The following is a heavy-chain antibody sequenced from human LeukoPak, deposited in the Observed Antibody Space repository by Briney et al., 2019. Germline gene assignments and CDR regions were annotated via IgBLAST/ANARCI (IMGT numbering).Heavy chain of an antibody. V-gene: IGHV1-2*02. CDR1: GYTFTGYY. Sequence: ASVKVSCKASGYTFTGYYMHWARQAPGQGLEWMGWINPNSGGTNYAQKFQGRVTMTRDTSISTAYMELSRLRSDDTAVYYCARASIAVAGRGDDYWGQGTLVTVSS. D-gene: IGHD6-19*01. CDR2: INPNSGGT. CDR3: ARASIAVAGRGDDY. J-gene: IGHJ4*02.